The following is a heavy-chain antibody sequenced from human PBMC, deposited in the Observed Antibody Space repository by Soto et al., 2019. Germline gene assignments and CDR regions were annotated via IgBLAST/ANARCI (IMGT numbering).Heavy chain of an antibody. D-gene: IGHD2-2*01. Sequence: GGSLRLSCAASGFTFSSYGMNWVRQAPGKGLEWVSSISSSSSYIYYADSVKGRFTISRDNAKNSLYLQMNSLRAEDTAVYYCARDEIPAAALDYWGQGTLVTVSS. CDR2: ISSSSSYI. V-gene: IGHV3-21*01. J-gene: IGHJ4*02. CDR1: GFTFSSYG. CDR3: ARDEIPAAALDY.